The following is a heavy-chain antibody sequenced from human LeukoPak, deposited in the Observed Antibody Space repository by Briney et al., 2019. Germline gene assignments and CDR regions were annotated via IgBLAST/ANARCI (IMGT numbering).Heavy chain of an antibody. CDR2: IYSGGST. Sequence: GGSLRLSCAASVFTVSSNYMSWVRQAPGKGLEWVSVIYSGGSTYYADSVKGRFTISRDNSKNTLYLQMNSLRAEDTAVYYCARDKSGSYFGYYYMDVWGKGTTVTVSS. CDR3: ARDKSGSYFGYYYMDV. D-gene: IGHD1-26*01. CDR1: VFTVSSNY. V-gene: IGHV3-53*01. J-gene: IGHJ6*03.